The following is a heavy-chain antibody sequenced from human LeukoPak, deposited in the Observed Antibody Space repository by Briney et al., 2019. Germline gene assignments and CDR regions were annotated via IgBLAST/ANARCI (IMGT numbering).Heavy chain of an antibody. V-gene: IGHV5-51*01. CDR3: ARFSDYGFNWFDP. D-gene: IGHD3-3*01. J-gene: IGHJ5*02. Sequence: GESLQISCQGSGYSFATYWIGWVRQMPGKGLEWMGIIYPPDSDAKYSPSFQGLVTISADKSINTAYLQWKSLKASDTAMYYCARFSDYGFNWFDPWGQGTLVTVSS. CDR2: IYPPDSDA. CDR1: GYSFATYW.